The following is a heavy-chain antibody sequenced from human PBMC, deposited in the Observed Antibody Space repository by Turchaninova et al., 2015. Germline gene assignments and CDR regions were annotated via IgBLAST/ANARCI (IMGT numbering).Heavy chain of an antibody. CDR3: TRDLGISSSWF. CDR2: ISIRGNNI. V-gene: IGHV3-48*03. CDR1: GFKFSSFE. J-gene: IGHJ4*02. D-gene: IGHD6-13*01. Sequence: EVQLVESGGGLVQPGGSLRLSCAASGFKFSSFEMNLARKAAGKGLVWVSSISIRGNNIYNADSWKGRLTISRDNAKNSLYLQMNSRRAEDTAVYYCTRDLGISSSWFWGQGTLVTVSS.